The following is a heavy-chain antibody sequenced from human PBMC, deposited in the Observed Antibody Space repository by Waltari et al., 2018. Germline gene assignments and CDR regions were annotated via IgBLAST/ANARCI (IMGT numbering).Heavy chain of an antibody. CDR3: AREAWAFDI. CDR2: MNPNNGNT. Sequence: QVQLVQSGAEVKKPGASVKVSCKASGYTFSTHDIHWVRQATGQRLEWMGWMNPNNGNTGYSQEFQGRVTMTRDTSIDTAYMDLSSLRSEDTAVYYCAREAWAFDIWAKGQWSASL. D-gene: IGHD2-21*01. J-gene: IGHJ3*02. V-gene: IGHV1-8*01. CDR1: GYTFSTHD.